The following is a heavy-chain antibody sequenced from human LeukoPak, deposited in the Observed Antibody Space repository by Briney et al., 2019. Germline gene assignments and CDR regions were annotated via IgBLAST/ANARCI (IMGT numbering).Heavy chain of an antibody. V-gene: IGHV4-39*07. CDR1: GGSISSSSYY. D-gene: IGHD3-16*01. Sequence: SETLSLTCTVSGGSISSSSYYWGWIRQPPGKGLEWIGSIYYSGSTYYNPSLKSRVTISVDTSKNQFSLKLSSVTAADTAVYYCARSMLMARGNNWFDPWGQGTLVTVSS. J-gene: IGHJ5*02. CDR3: ARSMLMARGNNWFDP. CDR2: IYYSGST.